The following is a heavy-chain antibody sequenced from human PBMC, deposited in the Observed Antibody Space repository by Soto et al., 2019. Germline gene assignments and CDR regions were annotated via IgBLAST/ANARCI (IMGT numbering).Heavy chain of an antibody. CDR1: GFTFSTYG. Sequence: AGSLRLSCAAYGFTFSTYGMTWVRQGAGKGLEWVSATSGSGSATYYADSVKGRFTISRDNLDNILYLQMNSLRAEDTAIYYCAKGLHYDFWSGYSHYFDDWGQGHQVTVPS. J-gene: IGHJ4*02. V-gene: IGHV3-23*01. CDR2: TSGSGSAT. CDR3: AKGLHYDFWSGYSHYFDD. D-gene: IGHD3-3*01.